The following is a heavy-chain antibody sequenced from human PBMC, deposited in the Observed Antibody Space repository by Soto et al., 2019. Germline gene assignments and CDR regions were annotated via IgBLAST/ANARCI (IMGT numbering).Heavy chain of an antibody. CDR2: ISSNGGST. Sequence: GGSLRLSCAASGFTFSSYAMHWVRQAPGKGLEYVSTISSNGGSTYYANSVKGRFTISRDNSKNTLYLQMGSLRAEDMAVYYCARAPDFYYGSGSYFDYWGQGTLVTVSS. CDR3: ARAPDFYYGSGSYFDY. CDR1: GFTFSSYA. J-gene: IGHJ4*02. D-gene: IGHD3-10*01. V-gene: IGHV3-64*01.